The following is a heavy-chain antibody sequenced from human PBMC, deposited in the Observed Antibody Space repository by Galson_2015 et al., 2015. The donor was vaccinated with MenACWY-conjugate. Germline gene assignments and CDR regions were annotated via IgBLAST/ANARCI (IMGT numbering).Heavy chain of an antibody. Sequence: SVKVSCKASGDSFNTYSFNWIRQAPGQGPEWLGGIIPVFHTTDYAQRFQGRPTITADESTSTVYMELSSLRSDDTAIYYRARPGGDYEQRTFFDYWGQGTLVTVSS. CDR1: GDSFNTYS. D-gene: IGHD4-17*01. J-gene: IGHJ4*02. CDR2: IIPVFHTT. V-gene: IGHV1-69*13. CDR3: ARPGGDYEQRTFFDY.